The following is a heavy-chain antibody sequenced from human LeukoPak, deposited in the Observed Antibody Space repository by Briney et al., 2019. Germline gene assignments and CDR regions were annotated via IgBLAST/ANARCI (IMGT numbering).Heavy chain of an antibody. D-gene: IGHD5-12*01. V-gene: IGHV4-30-4*01. CDR3: ARDASGYGYYFDY. CDR1: GGSISSGDYY. CDR2: IYYSGST. J-gene: IGHJ4*02. Sequence: SGTLSLTCTVSGGSISSGDYYWSWIRQPPGKGLEWIGYIYYSGSTYYNPSLKSRVTISVDTSKNQFSLKLSSVTAADTAVYYCARDASGYGYYFDYWGQGTLVTVSS.